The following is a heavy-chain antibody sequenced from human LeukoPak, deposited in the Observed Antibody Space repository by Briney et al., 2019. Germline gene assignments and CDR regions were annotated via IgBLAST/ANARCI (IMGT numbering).Heavy chain of an antibody. CDR3: ANSAGGSGYYRPLDY. J-gene: IGHJ4*02. CDR2: ISRGSSTI. V-gene: IGHV3-48*01. D-gene: IGHD3-22*01. Sequence: GGSVRLSCAASGFTFSTYSMNWVRQAPGKGLEWVSYISRGSSTIYYADSVKGRFTISRDNAKNSLYLQMNSLRAEDTAVYYCANSAGGSGYYRPLDYWGQGTLVTVSS. CDR1: GFTFSTYS.